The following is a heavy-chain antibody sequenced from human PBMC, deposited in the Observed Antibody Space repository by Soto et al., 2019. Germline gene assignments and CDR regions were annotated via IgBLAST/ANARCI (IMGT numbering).Heavy chain of an antibody. Sequence: GGSLRLSCAASGFTFSSYAMSWVRQAPGKGLEWVSAISGSGGSTYYADSVKGRFTISRDNSKNTLYLQMNSLRAEDTAVYYCAKYGRKQQLVQFYAFDIWGQGTMVTVSS. CDR2: ISGSGGST. D-gene: IGHD6-13*01. CDR1: GFTFSSYA. CDR3: AKYGRKQQLVQFYAFDI. J-gene: IGHJ3*02. V-gene: IGHV3-23*01.